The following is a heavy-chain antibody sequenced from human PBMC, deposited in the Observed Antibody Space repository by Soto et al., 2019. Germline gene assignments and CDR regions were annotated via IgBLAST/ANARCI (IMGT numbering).Heavy chain of an antibody. Sequence: PGGSLRLSCAASGFTFSSYAMSWVRQAPGKGLEWVSDISGSGGSKYYVDSVKGRFTISRDNAKNTLYLQMNSLRAEDTAVYYCARAGGIAAASSDYWGQGTLVTVSS. V-gene: IGHV3-23*01. J-gene: IGHJ4*02. CDR1: GFTFSSYA. CDR3: ARAGGIAAASSDY. CDR2: ISGSGGSK. D-gene: IGHD6-13*01.